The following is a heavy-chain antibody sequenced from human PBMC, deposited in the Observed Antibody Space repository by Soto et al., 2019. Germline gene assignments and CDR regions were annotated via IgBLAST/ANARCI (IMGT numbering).Heavy chain of an antibody. D-gene: IGHD2-2*01. V-gene: IGHV3-33*01. CDR3: ARGDCSSTSCYEFRH. CDR1: GFTFSSYG. Sequence: QVQLVESGGGVVQPGRSLRLSCAASGFTFSSYGMHWVRQAPGKGLEWVAVIWYDGSNKYYADSVKGRFTISRDNSQNTLYLPMNSLRAEDTAVYYCARGDCSSTSCYEFRHWGQGTLVTVSS. J-gene: IGHJ4*02. CDR2: IWYDGSNK.